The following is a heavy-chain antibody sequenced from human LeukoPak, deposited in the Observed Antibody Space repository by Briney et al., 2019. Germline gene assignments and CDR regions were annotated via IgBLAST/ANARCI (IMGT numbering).Heavy chain of an antibody. D-gene: IGHD4-23*01. Sequence: ASVKVSCKASGYTFTSYGISWVRQDPGQRLEWMGWISAYNGNTNYAQKLQGRVTMTTDTSTSTAYMELRSLRSDDTAVYYWARASPAHVAVNYWGQGTLVTVSS. J-gene: IGHJ4*02. CDR1: GYTFTSYG. CDR3: ARASPAHVAVNY. CDR2: ISAYNGNT. V-gene: IGHV1-18*01.